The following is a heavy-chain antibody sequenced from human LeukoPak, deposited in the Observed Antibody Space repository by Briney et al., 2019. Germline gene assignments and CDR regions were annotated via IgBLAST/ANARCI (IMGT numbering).Heavy chain of an antibody. CDR1: GFTFGSSA. Sequence: GGSLRLSCAACGFTFGSSAVSWVRQARGKGPECVSTFSRSGHDTYYADSVKGWFTIFKDNSKNTLYLQMNRLRAADTAVYYCAKGSLGSWYYFAYWGQGTLVTVSS. D-gene: IGHD6-13*01. CDR2: FSRSGHDT. CDR3: AKGSLGSWYYFAY. J-gene: IGHJ4*02. V-gene: IGHV3-23*01.